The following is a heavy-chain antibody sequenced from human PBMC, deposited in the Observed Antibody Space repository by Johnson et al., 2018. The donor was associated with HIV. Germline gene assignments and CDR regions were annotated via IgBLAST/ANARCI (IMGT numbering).Heavy chain of an antibody. J-gene: IGHJ3*02. V-gene: IGHV3-23*04. CDR3: ANNLQQLATKDAFDI. CDR2: ISGSGGST. CDR1: EFTFDDYA. D-gene: IGHD6-13*01. Sequence: VQLVESGGGVVRPGGSLRLSCAASEFTFDDYAMSWVRQVPGKGLEWVSGISGSGGSTYYADSVKGRFTISRDDSKNTLYLQMNSLKTEDTAVYYCANNLQQLATKDAFDIWGQGTMVTVSS.